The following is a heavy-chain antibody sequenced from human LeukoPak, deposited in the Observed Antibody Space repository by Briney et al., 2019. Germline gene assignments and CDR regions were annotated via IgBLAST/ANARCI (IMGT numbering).Heavy chain of an antibody. J-gene: IGHJ4*02. V-gene: IGHV4-61*02. Sequence: PSETLSLTCTVSGGSISSGSYYWSWIRQPAGKGLEWIGRIYTSGSTNYNPSLKSRVTISVDTSKNQFSLKLSSVTAADTAVYYCARAGYYSRVYFDYWGQGTLVTVSS. CDR3: ARAGYYSRVYFDY. CDR2: IYTSGST. CDR1: GGSISSGSYY. D-gene: IGHD6-13*01.